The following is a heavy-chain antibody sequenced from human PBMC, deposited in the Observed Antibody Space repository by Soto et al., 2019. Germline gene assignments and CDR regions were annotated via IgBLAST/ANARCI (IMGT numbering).Heavy chain of an antibody. CDR1: GGSISSSSYY. CDR2: IYYSGST. CDR3: ARLILVLRFLEWSPNGWFDP. V-gene: IGHV4-39*01. D-gene: IGHD3-3*01. J-gene: IGHJ5*02. Sequence: PSETLSLTCTVSGGSISSSSYYCGWIRQPPGKGLEWIGSIYYSGSTYYNPSLKSRVTISVDTSKNQFSLKLSSVTAADTAVYYCARLILVLRFLEWSPNGWFDPWGQGTLVTVSS.